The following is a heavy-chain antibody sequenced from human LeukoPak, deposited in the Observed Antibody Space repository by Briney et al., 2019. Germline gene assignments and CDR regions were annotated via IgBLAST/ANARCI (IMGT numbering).Heavy chain of an antibody. CDR2: ISAYNGNT. Sequence: GASVKVSCKASGFTFTDYYIHWVRQAPGKGLEWMGWISAYNGNTNYAQKLQGRVTMTTDTSTSTAYMELRSLRSDDTAVYYCAREQGWYRFDYWGQGTLVTVSS. CDR1: GFTFTDYY. V-gene: IGHV1-18*04. J-gene: IGHJ4*02. D-gene: IGHD6-19*01. CDR3: AREQGWYRFDY.